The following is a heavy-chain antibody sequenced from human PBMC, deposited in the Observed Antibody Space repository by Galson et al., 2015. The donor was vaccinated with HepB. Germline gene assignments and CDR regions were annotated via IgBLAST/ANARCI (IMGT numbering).Heavy chain of an antibody. J-gene: IGHJ4*02. V-gene: IGHV3-9*01. CDR3: ANPL. CDR1: GFTFDDYA. Sequence: SLRLSCAASGFTFDDYAMHWVRQVPGQGLEWVSSISWDSAGIGYADSVRGRFTISRDNSKNTLYLQMNSLRPEDTAVYYCANPLWGQGTLVTVSS. CDR2: ISWDSAGI.